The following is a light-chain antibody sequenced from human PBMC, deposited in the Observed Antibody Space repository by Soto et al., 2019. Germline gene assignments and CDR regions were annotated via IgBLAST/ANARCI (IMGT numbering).Light chain of an antibody. CDR3: CSYAGGNTLV. CDR2: EVS. J-gene: IGLJ2*01. V-gene: IGLV2-23*02. Sequence: QSVLTQPASVSGSPGQSITISCTGTSNDLGSYDLVSWYQQHPGKAPKLMIYEVSRRPSGVSNRFSGFKSGNTASLTISGLQAEDEADYYCCSYAGGNTLVFGGGTKVTVL. CDR1: SNDLGSYDL.